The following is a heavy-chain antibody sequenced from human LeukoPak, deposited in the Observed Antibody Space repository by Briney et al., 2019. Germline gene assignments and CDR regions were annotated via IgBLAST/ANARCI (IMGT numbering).Heavy chain of an antibody. CDR2: INPSGGST. CDR3: ARDGVHYYDSSGYYFDY. CDR1: GYTFMGYY. J-gene: IGHJ4*02. V-gene: IGHV1-46*01. Sequence: ASVKVSCKASGYTFMGYYIHWVRQAPGQGLEWMGWINPSGGSTSYAQKFQGRVTMTRDTSTSTVYMELSSLRSEDTAVYYCARDGVHYYDSSGYYFDYWGQGTLVTVSS. D-gene: IGHD3-22*01.